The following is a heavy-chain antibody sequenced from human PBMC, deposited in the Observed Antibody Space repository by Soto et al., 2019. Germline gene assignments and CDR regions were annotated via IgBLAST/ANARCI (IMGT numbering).Heavy chain of an antibody. J-gene: IGHJ4*02. CDR2: ISGSGGST. D-gene: IGHD2-15*01. Sequence: GGSLRLSCAASGFTFSSYAMSWVRQAPGKGLEWVSAISGSGGSTYYADSVKGRFTISRDNSKNTLYLQMNSLRAEDTAVYYCAKVDHCSGGSCYSFDYWGQGTLVTVSS. V-gene: IGHV3-23*01. CDR1: GFTFSSYA. CDR3: AKVDHCSGGSCYSFDY.